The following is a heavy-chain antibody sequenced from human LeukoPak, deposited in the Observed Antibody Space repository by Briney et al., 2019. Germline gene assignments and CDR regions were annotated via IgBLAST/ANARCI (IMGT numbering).Heavy chain of an antibody. CDR3: TTDVIAVAGTFLDY. Sequence: PGGSRRLSCAASGFTFRNAWMSWVRQAPGKGREWVGRIKSKTDGGTTDYAAPVKGRFTISRDDAKNTLYLQMNSLTTEDTAVHSCTTDVIAVAGTFLDYWGQGTLVTVSS. CDR2: IKSKTDGGTT. D-gene: IGHD6-19*01. CDR1: GFTFRNAW. J-gene: IGHJ4*02. V-gene: IGHV3-15*01.